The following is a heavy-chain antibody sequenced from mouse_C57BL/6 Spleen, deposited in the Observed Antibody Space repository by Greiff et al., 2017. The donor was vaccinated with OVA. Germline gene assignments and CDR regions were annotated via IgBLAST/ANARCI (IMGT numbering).Heavy chain of an antibody. D-gene: IGHD1-1*01. V-gene: IGHV1-63*01. CDR1: GYTFTNYW. J-gene: IGHJ2*01. CDR2: IYPGGGYT. CDR3: ARWVITTVVATGYYFDY. Sequence: VQLQQSGAVLVRPGTSVTMSCKASGYTFTNYWIGWAKQRPGHGLEWIGDIYPGGGYTNYNEKLKGKATLTADKSSSTAYMQFSSLTSEDSAIYYCARWVITTVVATGYYFDYWGQGTTLTVSS.